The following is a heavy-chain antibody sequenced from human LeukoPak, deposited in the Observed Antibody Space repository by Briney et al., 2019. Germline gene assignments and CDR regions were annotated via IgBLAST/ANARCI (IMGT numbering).Heavy chain of an antibody. CDR3: ARDAYYDSSGG. CDR2: INPNSGGT. J-gene: IGHJ4*02. CDR1: GYTFTGYY. D-gene: IGHD3-22*01. Sequence: ASVKVSCKASGYTFTGYYMHWVRQAPGQGLEWMGWINPNSGGTNYAQKFQGRVTITADKSTSTAYMELSSLRSEDTAVYYCARDAYYDSSGGWGQGTLVTVSS. V-gene: IGHV1-2*02.